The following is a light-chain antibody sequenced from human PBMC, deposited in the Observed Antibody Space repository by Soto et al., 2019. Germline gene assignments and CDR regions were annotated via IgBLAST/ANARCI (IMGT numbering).Light chain of an antibody. J-gene: IGKJ2*01. Sequence: EVVLTQSPGTLSLSPGEGATLSCRASETVGSNYLAWYQQQPGQAPRLLIFDASSRATGIPDRFSGSGSGTEFSLTISRLEPEDSAVYFCHHYGYGADTFGQGTKLEI. CDR3: HHYGYGADT. V-gene: IGKV3-20*01. CDR2: DAS. CDR1: ETVGSNY.